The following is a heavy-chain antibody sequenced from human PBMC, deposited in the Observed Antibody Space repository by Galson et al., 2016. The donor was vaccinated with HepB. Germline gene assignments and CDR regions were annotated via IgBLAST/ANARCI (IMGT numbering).Heavy chain of an antibody. J-gene: IGHJ6*02. Sequence: SVKVSCKGSGYNFNNYPIHWVRQAPGQGLEWMGWINAANAGNSNTKFAQKFQTRVSFTRDTSASTVYMELYSLESEDTGVFYCARAYCSNINCHPDVWGQATTVILSS. CDR1: GYNFNNYP. D-gene: IGHD2-2*01. V-gene: IGHV1-3*01. CDR3: ARAYCSNINCHPDV. CDR2: INAANAGNSNT.